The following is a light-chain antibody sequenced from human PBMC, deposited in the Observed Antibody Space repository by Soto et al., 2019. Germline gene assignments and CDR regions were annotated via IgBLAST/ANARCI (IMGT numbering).Light chain of an antibody. J-gene: IGLJ1*01. Sequence: QSVLAQPPSVSGAPGQRVIISCTGSSSNIGAGYDVHWYQQLPGTAPKLLIYGNSNRPSGVPDRFSGSKSGTSASLAITGLQAEDEADYYCAAWDDRLSGYVFGTGTKVTVL. CDR2: GNS. CDR1: SSNIGAGYD. V-gene: IGLV1-40*01. CDR3: AAWDDRLSGYV.